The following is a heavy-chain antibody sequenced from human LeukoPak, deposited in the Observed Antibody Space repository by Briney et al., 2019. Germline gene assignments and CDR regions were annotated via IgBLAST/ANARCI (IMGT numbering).Heavy chain of an antibody. CDR1: GFTFSSYW. D-gene: IGHD4-23*01. CDR2: ISGDGGTT. CDR3: SKGSFGGYGMDV. V-gene: IGHV3-43*02. J-gene: IGHJ6*02. Sequence: GGSLRLSCVASGFTFSSYWMHWVRQAPGKGLGWVSLISGDGGTTYYADSVRGRFTVSRANSKNSLYLQMNSLRTDDTALYYCSKGSFGGYGMDVWGRGTTVTVSS.